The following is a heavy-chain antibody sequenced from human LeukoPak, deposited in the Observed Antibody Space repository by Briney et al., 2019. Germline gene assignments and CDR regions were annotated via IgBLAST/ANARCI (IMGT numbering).Heavy chain of an antibody. J-gene: IGHJ1*01. CDR3: AKPFIAAASNFQH. V-gene: IGHV3-11*06. CDR1: GFTFSDYY. D-gene: IGHD6-13*01. CDR2: ISSSSSYT. Sequence: NPGGSLRLSCAASGFTFSDYYMSWIRQAPGKGLEWVSYISSSSSYTNYADSVKGRFTISRDNSKNTLYLQMNSLRAEDTAVYYCAKPFIAAASNFQHWGQGTLVTVSS.